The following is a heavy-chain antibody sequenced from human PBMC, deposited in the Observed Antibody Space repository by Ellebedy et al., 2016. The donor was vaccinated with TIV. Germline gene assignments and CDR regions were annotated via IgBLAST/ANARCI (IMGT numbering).Heavy chain of an antibody. CDR3: ARYIADSGYFDY. J-gene: IGHJ4*02. CDR2: IYAGDSDT. V-gene: IGHV5-51*01. Sequence: PGGSLRLSCKTSGYSFTDYWIGWVRQMPGKGLEWMGNIYAGDSDTKYSPSFQGQVTMSVDKSIKIAYLQWSSLKASDTAMYYCARYIADSGYFDYWGQGTLVTVSS. D-gene: IGHD3-10*01. CDR1: GYSFTDYW.